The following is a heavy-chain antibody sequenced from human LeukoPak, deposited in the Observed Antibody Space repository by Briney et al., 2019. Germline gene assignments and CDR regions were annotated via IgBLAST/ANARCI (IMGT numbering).Heavy chain of an antibody. J-gene: IGHJ5*02. Sequence: SETLSLTCTVSGGSISSGGYYWSWIRQPPGKGLEWTGYIYHSGSTYYNPSLKSRVTISVDRSKNQFSLKLSSVTAADTAVYYCARDYCTNGVCQGNWFDPWGQGTLVTVSS. D-gene: IGHD2-8*01. V-gene: IGHV4-30-2*01. CDR3: ARDYCTNGVCQGNWFDP. CDR2: IYHSGST. CDR1: GGSISSGGYY.